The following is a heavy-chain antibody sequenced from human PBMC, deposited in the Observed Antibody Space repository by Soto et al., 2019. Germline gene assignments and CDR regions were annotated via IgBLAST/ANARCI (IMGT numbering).Heavy chain of an antibody. V-gene: IGHV3-23*01. Sequence: EVQLLESGGGLVQPGGSLRLSCAASGFTFSSYAMSWVRQAPGKGLEWVSAISSSGGSTYYADSVKGRFTISRDNSKNTLYLQMNSLRAEDTAAYHCAKVMKDSSRYNWNDAADYWGQGTLVTVSS. D-gene: IGHD1-20*01. J-gene: IGHJ4*02. CDR1: GFTFSSYA. CDR2: ISSSGGST. CDR3: AKVMKDSSRYNWNDAADY.